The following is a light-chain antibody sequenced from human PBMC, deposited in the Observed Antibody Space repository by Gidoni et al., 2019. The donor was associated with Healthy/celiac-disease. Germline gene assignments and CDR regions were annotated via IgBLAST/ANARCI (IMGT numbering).Light chain of an antibody. J-gene: IGLJ2*01. Sequence: SYELTQPPSVPVSPGQTARITYSGDALPKQYAYWYQQKPGQAPVLVIYKDSERPSGIPERFSGSSSGTTVTLTISGVQAEDEADYYCQSADSSYVVFGGGTKLTVL. CDR1: ALPKQY. V-gene: IGLV3-25*03. CDR2: KDS. CDR3: QSADSSYVV.